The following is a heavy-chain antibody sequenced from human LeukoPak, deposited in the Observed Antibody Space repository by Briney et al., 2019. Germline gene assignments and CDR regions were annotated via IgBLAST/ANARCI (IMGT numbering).Heavy chain of an antibody. Sequence: GGSLRLSCAASGFTFSSYAMSWVRQAPGKGLEWVAFIRYDGSNKHYADSVKGRFTISRDNSKNTLYLQVNSLRAEDTAVYYCAKDGNWNYFDYWGQGTLVTVSS. J-gene: IGHJ4*02. CDR2: IRYDGSNK. CDR3: AKDGNWNYFDY. D-gene: IGHD1-20*01. V-gene: IGHV3-30*02. CDR1: GFTFSSYA.